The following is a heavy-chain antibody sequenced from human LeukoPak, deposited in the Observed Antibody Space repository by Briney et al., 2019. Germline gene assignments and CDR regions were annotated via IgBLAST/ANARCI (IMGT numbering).Heavy chain of an antibody. CDR3: AKVVGSGSYYNFDY. V-gene: IGHV3-30*02. J-gene: IGHJ4*02. CDR1: GFTFSSYG. Sequence: GGSLRLSCAASGFTFSSYGMHWVRQAPGKGLEWVAFIRYDGSNKYYADSVKGRFTISRDNSKNTLYLQMNSLRAEDTAVYYCAKVVGSGSYYNFDYWGQGTLVTVSS. CDR2: IRYDGSNK. D-gene: IGHD3-10*01.